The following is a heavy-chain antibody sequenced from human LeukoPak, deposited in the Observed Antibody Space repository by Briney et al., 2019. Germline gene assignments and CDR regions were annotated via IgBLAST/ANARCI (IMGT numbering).Heavy chain of an antibody. CDR2: INPKNGDT. D-gene: IGHD2-15*01. Sequence: ASVKVSCKASGYTFTSYGISWVRQAPGQGLEWMGWINPKNGDTDYVQKFQGRVTMTRDTSISTVYMELNRLTSDDTALYYCARVGYCSGDRCYLHFDYWGQGTLVTVSS. CDR1: GYTFTSYG. CDR3: ARVGYCSGDRCYLHFDY. V-gene: IGHV1-2*02. J-gene: IGHJ4*02.